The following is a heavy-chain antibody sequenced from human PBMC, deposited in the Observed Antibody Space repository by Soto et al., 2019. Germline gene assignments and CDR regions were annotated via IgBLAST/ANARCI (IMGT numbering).Heavy chain of an antibody. J-gene: IGHJ4*02. CDR2: ITNGAGT. V-gene: IGHV3-23*01. CDR1: GFTFSSNG. CDR3: VKTLSNFDC. Sequence: GGALRLSCAASGFTFSSNGKSWVRQAPGKGLEWVSSITNGAGTFYEDSVKGRFIISRDNSENTVYLQMNTLRAEDTAVYYCVKTLSNFDCWGQGTLVTVSS.